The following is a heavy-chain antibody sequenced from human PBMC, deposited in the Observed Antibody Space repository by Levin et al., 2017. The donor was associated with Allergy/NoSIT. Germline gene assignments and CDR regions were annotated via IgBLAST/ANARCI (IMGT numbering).Heavy chain of an antibody. D-gene: IGHD6-19*01. CDR1: GFTVSSNY. CDR2: IYSGGST. Sequence: LSLTCAASGFTVSSNYMSWVRQAPGKGLEWVSVIYSGGSTYYADSVKGRFTISRDNSKNTLYLQMNSLRAEDTAVYYCARCSSGWSLDYWGQGTLVTVSS. CDR3: ARCSSGWSLDY. J-gene: IGHJ4*02. V-gene: IGHV3-53*01.